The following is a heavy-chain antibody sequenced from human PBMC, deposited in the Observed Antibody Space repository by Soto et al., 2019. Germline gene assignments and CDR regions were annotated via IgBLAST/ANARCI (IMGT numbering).Heavy chain of an antibody. CDR2: IIPIFGTA. CDR3: ARSGYCSSTSCFRYFDY. V-gene: IGHV1-69*13. J-gene: IGHJ4*02. CDR1: GGTLSSYA. Sequence: SVKVSCKASGGTLSSYAISWVRQAPGQGLEWMGGIIPIFGTANSAQKFQGRVTITADESTSTAYMEVSSLRSEDTAVYYCARSGYCSSTSCFRYFDYLGQGTLVTVSS. D-gene: IGHD2-2*03.